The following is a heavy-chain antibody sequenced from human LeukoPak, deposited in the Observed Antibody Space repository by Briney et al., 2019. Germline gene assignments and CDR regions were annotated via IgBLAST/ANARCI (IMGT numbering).Heavy chain of an antibody. CDR3: ARGPEYYYDSSGQQ. V-gene: IGHV3-21*01. J-gene: IGHJ4*02. CDR1: GFTFSSYS. Sequence: GGSLRLSCAASGFTFSSYSMNWVRQAPGKGLEWVSSISSSRSYIYYADSVKGRFTISRDNAKNSLYLQMNSLRAEDTAVYYCARGPEYYYDSSGQQWGQGTLVTVSS. CDR2: ISSSRSYI. D-gene: IGHD3-22*01.